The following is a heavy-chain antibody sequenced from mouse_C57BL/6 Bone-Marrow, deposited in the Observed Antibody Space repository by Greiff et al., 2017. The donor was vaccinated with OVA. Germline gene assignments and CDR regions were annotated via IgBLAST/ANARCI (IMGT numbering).Heavy chain of an antibody. J-gene: IGHJ3*01. CDR2: IRSKSSNYAS. Sequence: EVHLVESGGGLVQPKGSLKLSCAPSGFTFNTYAMHWVRQAPGKGLEWVARIRSKSSNYASYYADSGKDRFTISRDDSQSMLHLQMNNLNSEYTAMYCCVREHLYYRNYVCAYWGRETLVTVST. CDR3: VREHLYYRNYVCAY. D-gene: IGHD2-1*01. V-gene: IGHV10-3*01. CDR1: GFTFNTYA.